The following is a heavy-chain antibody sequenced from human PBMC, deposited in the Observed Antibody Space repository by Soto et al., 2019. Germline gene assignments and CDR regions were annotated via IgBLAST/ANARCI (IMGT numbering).Heavy chain of an antibody. D-gene: IGHD6-19*01. CDR1: GGTFSSYP. Sequence: QVQLVQSGAEVKKPGSSVKVSCKASGGTFSSYPLSWVRQAPGQGLEWMGGIIPIFGTTKYAQNFQGRVTIIADESTTTAYMELSSLRSEDTAVYYCAMIDYSSGSDYWGQGTLVTVSS. V-gene: IGHV1-69*01. CDR3: AMIDYSSGSDY. CDR2: IIPIFGTT. J-gene: IGHJ4*02.